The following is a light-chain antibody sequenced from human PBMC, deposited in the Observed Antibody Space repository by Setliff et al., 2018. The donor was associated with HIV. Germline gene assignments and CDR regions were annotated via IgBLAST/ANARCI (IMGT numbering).Light chain of an antibody. CDR1: ATDVGNYES. Sequence: QSSLTQSASVSGSPGQSITISCTGSATDVGNYESVSWYQHHPGEVPKLIIYDVNKRPSGISNRFSGSKTGNSASLTISGLHTEDEADYYCCSYVFGDTWIFGGGTKVTVL. V-gene: IGLV2-23*02. J-gene: IGLJ2*01. CDR2: DVN. CDR3: CSYVFGDTWI.